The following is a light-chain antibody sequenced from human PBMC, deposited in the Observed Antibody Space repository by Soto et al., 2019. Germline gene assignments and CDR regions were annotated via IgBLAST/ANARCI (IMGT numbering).Light chain of an antibody. V-gene: IGLV2-8*01. CDR1: SSDVGGYNY. CDR3: SLYAVTRNV. CDR2: EVN. Sequence: QSALTQPPSASGSPGQSAAISCTGTSSDVGGYNYVSWYQQHPGKAPKLMIYEVNKRPSGVPDRFSGSKSGNTASLTVSGLQAEDEADYYCSLYAVTRNVFGTGTKVTV. J-gene: IGLJ1*01.